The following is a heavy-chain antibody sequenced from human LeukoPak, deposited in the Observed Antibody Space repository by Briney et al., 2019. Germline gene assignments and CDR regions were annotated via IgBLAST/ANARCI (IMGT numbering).Heavy chain of an antibody. J-gene: IGHJ4*02. CDR2: ISYDGSNK. Sequence: GGSLRLSCAASGFTFSSYAMHWVRQAPGKGLEWVAVISYDGSNKYYVDSVKGRFTISRDNSKNTLYLQMNSLRAEDTAVYYCARAPMVQYYFDYWGQGTLVTVSS. CDR3: ARAPMVQYYFDY. V-gene: IGHV3-30*04. CDR1: GFTFSSYA. D-gene: IGHD1-1*01.